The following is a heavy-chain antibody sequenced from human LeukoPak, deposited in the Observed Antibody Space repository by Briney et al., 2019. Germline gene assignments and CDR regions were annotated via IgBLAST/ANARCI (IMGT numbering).Heavy chain of an antibody. V-gene: IGHV3-21*01. CDR1: GFTFSSYS. Sequence: PGGSLRLSCAASGFTFSSYSINWVRQAPGKGLEWVSSISSSSSYIYYADSVKGRFTISRDNAKNSLYLQMNSLRAEDTAVYYCARDETYYYGSGIDYWGQGTLVTVSS. J-gene: IGHJ4*02. CDR2: ISSSSSYI. CDR3: ARDETYYYGSGIDY. D-gene: IGHD3-10*01.